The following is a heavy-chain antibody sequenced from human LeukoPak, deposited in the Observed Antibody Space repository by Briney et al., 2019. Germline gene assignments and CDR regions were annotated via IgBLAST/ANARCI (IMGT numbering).Heavy chain of an antibody. CDR2: INHSGST. D-gene: IGHD2-2*01. CDR1: GGSFSGYY. J-gene: IGHJ4*02. Sequence: SETLSLTCAVYGGSFSGYYWSWIRQPPGKGLEWIGEINHSGSTNYNPSPKSRVTISVDTSKNQFSLKLSSVTAADTAVYYCARKPGVVPAAMFGYWGQGTLVTVSS. CDR3: ARKPGVVPAAMFGY. V-gene: IGHV4-34*01.